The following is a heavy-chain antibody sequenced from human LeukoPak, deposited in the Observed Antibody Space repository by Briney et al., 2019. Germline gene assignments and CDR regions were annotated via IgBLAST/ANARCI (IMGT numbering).Heavy chain of an antibody. J-gene: IGHJ3*02. CDR1: GYSFTSYW. D-gene: IGHD6-13*01. CDR2: IYPGDSDT. CDR3: AINYESWGDQYSSSWYVFRYHAFDI. V-gene: IGHV5-51*01. Sequence: GESLKISCKGSGYSFTSYWIGWVRQMPGKGLEWMGIIYPGDSDTRYSPSFQGQVTISADKSISTAYLQWSSLKASDTAMYYCAINYESWGDQYSSSWYVFRYHAFDIWGQGTMVTVSS.